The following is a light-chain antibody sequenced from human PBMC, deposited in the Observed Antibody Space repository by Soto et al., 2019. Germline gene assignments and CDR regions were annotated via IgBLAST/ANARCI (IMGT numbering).Light chain of an antibody. CDR3: ASYTSSTTLV. CDR2: EVS. J-gene: IGLJ1*01. V-gene: IGLV2-14*01. Sequence: QSALTQPASVSGSPGQSITISCTGTSSDVGGYNYVSWYQQHPGKAPKTMVYEVSNRPSGVSNRFSGSKSGNTASLTISGLPAEDEADYYCASYTSSTTLVFGTGTKLTVL. CDR1: SSDVGGYNY.